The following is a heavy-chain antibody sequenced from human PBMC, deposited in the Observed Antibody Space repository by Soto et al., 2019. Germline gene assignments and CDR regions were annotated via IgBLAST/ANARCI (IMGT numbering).Heavy chain of an antibody. CDR2: SRNKANSYTI. V-gene: IGHV3-72*01. CDR3: ATDQRSSDWRAMGY. Sequence: GGSLRLSCAASGFIFSDHYMDWVRQAPGKGLEWVGRSRNKANSYTIEYAASVRGRFTISRDDSKNSLYLQMDSLKTEDTAVYYCATDQRSSDWRAMGYWGQGTLVTVSS. CDR1: GFIFSDHY. D-gene: IGHD6-19*01. J-gene: IGHJ4*02.